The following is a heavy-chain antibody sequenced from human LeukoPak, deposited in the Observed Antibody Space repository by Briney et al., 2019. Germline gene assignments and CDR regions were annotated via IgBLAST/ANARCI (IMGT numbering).Heavy chain of an antibody. V-gene: IGHV4-4*07. Sequence: SETLSLTCTVSGGSITSYHWSWLRQPAGKGLEWIGRIHNSQSINYNPSLKSRVTMSVDTSKNQFSLKLISVTAADTAVYYCARGLWALYYFHDWGQGTLVTVSS. D-gene: IGHD2-21*01. CDR1: GGSITSYH. J-gene: IGHJ4*02. CDR3: ARGLWALYYFHD. CDR2: IHNSQSI.